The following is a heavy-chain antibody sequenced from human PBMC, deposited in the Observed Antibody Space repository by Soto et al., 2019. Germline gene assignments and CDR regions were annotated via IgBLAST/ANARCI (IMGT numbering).Heavy chain of an antibody. D-gene: IGHD5-12*01. Sequence: QAQLQESGPGLVKPSETLSLTCTVSDGSVSSGSYYWTWIRQPPGKGLEWIGYIYSSGSTLYNPSLKSRVIISVDTSMNQFPLKLSSVTAADTAVYYCARDSLALFNSWGQGTLVTVSS. V-gene: IGHV4-61*01. CDR3: ARDSLALFNS. J-gene: IGHJ4*02. CDR2: IYSSGST. CDR1: DGSVSSGSYY.